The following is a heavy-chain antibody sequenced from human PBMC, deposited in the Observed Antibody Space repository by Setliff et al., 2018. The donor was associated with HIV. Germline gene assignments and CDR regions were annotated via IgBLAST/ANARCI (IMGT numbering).Heavy chain of an antibody. J-gene: IGHJ4*02. D-gene: IGHD5-12*01. CDR3: TRSPLYSGYARYYFDS. V-gene: IGHV4-4*02. CDR1: GGSISSGNW. Sequence: KPSETLSLTCAVSGGSISSGNWWSWVRQPPGKGPEWIGEIYYSGSTNHNPSLKSRVTISLDRSKTQFSLKLSSVTAADTAVYYCTRSPLYSGYARYYFDSWGQGTLVTVSS. CDR2: IYYSGST.